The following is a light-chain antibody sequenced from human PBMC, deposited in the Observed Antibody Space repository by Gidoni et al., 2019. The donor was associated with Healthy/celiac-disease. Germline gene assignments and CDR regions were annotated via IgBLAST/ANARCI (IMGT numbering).Light chain of an antibody. CDR3: QSADSRV. CDR2: KDS. CDR1: ALPKQY. J-gene: IGLJ3*02. Sequence: SYELTQPPSVSVSPGQTARITCSGDALPKQYAYWYQQKPGPAPVLVIYKDSERPSGIPERFSGSSSGTTVTLTIGGVQAEDEADYYCQSADSRVFGGGTKLTVL. V-gene: IGLV3-25*02.